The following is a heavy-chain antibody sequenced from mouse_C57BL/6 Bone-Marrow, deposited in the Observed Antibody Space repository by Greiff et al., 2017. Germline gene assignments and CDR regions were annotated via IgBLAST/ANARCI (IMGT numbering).Heavy chain of an antibody. D-gene: IGHD1-1*01. CDR2: IYPRSGNT. J-gene: IGHJ3*01. CDR3: ASREDYYGSRNWFAY. Sequence: QVQLQQSGAELARPGASVKLSCKASGYTFTSYGISWVKQRTGQGLEWIGEIYPRSGNTYYNEKFKGKATLTADKSSSTAYMELRSLTSEDSAVYFCASREDYYGSRNWFAYWGQGTLVTVSA. V-gene: IGHV1-81*01. CDR1: GYTFTSYG.